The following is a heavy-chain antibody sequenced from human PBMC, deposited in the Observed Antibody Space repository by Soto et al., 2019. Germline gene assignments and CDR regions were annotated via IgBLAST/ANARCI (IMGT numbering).Heavy chain of an antibody. Sequence: QVQLVESGGGVVQPGRSLRLSCAASGFTFSSYAMHWVRQAPGKGLEWVAVISYDGSNKYYADSVKGRFTISRDNSKNTLYLQMNSLRAEDTAVYYCASEAYRAFDIWGQGTMVTVSS. CDR3: ASEAYRAFDI. CDR1: GFTFSSYA. D-gene: IGHD3-16*02. CDR2: ISYDGSNK. V-gene: IGHV3-30-3*01. J-gene: IGHJ3*02.